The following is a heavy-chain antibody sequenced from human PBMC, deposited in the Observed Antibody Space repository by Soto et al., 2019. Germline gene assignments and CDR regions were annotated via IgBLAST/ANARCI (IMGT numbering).Heavy chain of an antibody. V-gene: IGHV3-30-3*01. CDR3: ARMRAVADY. D-gene: IGHD6-19*01. CDR1: GFTFSSYA. CDR2: ISYDGSNK. Sequence: QVQLVESGGGVVQPGRSLRLSCAASGFTFSSYAMHWVRQAPGKGLEWVAVISYDGSNKYYADSVKGRFTISRDNSKNTLYLQMNSLGAEDTAVYYCARMRAVADYWGQGTLVTVSS. J-gene: IGHJ4*02.